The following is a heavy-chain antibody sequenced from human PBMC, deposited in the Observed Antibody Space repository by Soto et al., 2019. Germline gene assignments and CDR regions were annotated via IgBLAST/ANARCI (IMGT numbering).Heavy chain of an antibody. CDR3: VLGGLETGYYRDMDY. V-gene: IGHV1-18*04. J-gene: IGHJ4*02. D-gene: IGHD3-9*01. CDR1: GYTFKNYG. Sequence: QDHLVQSGGEVKKPGASAKVSCKASGYTFKNYGINWVRQAPGRGLEWVAWISAYNGDTSYAQHLQGRVTVSTETLTNTAYMELMSLRPDDTAVYFCVLGGLETGYYRDMDYWGQGTLVSVSS. CDR2: ISAYNGDT.